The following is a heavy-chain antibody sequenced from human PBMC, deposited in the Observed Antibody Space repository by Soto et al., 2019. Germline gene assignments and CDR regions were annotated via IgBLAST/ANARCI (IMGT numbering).Heavy chain of an antibody. J-gene: IGHJ5*02. V-gene: IGHV4-30-2*01. D-gene: IGHD5-18*01. CDR2: IYHSGST. CDR3: ARAVDTAMVNNWFDP. Sequence: SETLSLTCSVSGGSISSGGYSWSWIRQPPGKGLEWIGYIYHSGSTYYNPSLKSRVTISVDRSKNQFSLKLSSVTAADTAVYYCARAVDTAMVNNWFDPWGQGTLVTVSS. CDR1: GGSISSGGYS.